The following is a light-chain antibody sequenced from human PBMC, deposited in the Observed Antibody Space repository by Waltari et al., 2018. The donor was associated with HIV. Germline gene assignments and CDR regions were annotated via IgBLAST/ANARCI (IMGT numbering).Light chain of an antibody. CDR3: ASRDNNGKRVL. J-gene: IGLJ3*02. Sequence: SSELTQDPIVSVTLGQTVTITCQGDSLRNYYASWHQLKPGQAPILVIYDKNTRPSGIPDRFSGSTSGNTASLTITGSQAEDEADYLCASRDNNGKRVLFGGGTKLTVL. CDR2: DKN. V-gene: IGLV3-19*01. CDR1: SLRNYY.